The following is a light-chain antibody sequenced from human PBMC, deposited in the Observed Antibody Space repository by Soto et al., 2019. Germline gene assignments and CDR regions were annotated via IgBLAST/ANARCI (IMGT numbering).Light chain of an antibody. V-gene: IGKV3-20*01. CDR2: GTS. CDR3: QQYGSSIT. Sequence: EIVLTQSPGTLSLSRGERASLSCRASQSVPRSYLSWYQQKPGQAPRLLIYGTSSRATGIPDSFSGSGSGTDFTLTISRLEPEDFAVFYCQQYGSSITFGQGTRLEI. CDR1: QSVPRSY. J-gene: IGKJ5*01.